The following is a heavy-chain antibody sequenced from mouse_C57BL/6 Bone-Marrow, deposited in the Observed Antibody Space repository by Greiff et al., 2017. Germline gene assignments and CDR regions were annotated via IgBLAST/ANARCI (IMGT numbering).Heavy chain of an antibody. V-gene: IGHV1-63*01. J-gene: IGHJ1*03. D-gene: IGHD1-1*01. CDR1: GYTFTNYW. CDR2: IYPGGGYP. Sequence: VQGVESGAELVRPGTSVKMSCKASGYTFTNYWIGWAKQRPGHGLEWIGDIYPGGGYPNYNEKFKGKGTLTADKSSSTAYMQFSSLTSEDSAIYYCARSGYCGSSYGYFDVWGTGTTVTVSS. CDR3: ARSGYCGSSYGYFDV.